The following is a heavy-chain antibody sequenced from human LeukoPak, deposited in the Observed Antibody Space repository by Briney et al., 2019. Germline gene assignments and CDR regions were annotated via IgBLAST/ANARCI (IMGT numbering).Heavy chain of an antibody. V-gene: IGHV4-4*02. Sequence: SETLSLTCVISGGSISSSNWWTWVRQPPGKGLEWVGEIYLRGNTNYNPSLESRVTISVDESKTQLSLRLESVTAADTAVYYCARGTITTVTDSWGPGTLVTVSS. J-gene: IGHJ4*02. CDR1: GGSISSSNW. CDR3: ARGTITTVTDS. D-gene: IGHD4-17*01. CDR2: IYLRGNT.